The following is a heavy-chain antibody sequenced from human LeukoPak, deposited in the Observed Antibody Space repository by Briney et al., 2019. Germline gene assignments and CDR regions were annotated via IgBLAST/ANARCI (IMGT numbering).Heavy chain of an antibody. D-gene: IGHD6-19*01. J-gene: IGHJ4*02. CDR3: ARDHGQWLVYRDFDY. V-gene: IGHV1-2*06. CDR2: INPNTGGT. CDR1: GYTFIAYY. Sequence: ASVNVSCKASGYTFIAYYIHWVRQAPGQGLEWMGRINPNTGGTLYAQKFQGRVTMTRDTSISTAYMELSRLRSDDTAVYYCARDHGQWLVYRDFDYWGQGTLVTVSS.